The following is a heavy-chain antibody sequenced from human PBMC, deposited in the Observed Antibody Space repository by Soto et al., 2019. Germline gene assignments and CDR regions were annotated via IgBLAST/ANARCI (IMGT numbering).Heavy chain of an antibody. D-gene: IGHD6-13*01. CDR3: ARVWGAAADF. CDR2: IYYSGST. V-gene: IGHV4-59*01. CDR1: GGSISSYY. J-gene: IGHJ4*02. Sequence: QVQLQESGPGLVKPSETLSLTCTVSGGSISSYYWSWIRQPPGKGLEWIGYIYYSGSTNYNPSLKSRVTIAVDTSKNQCSLNLSSVTAADTAVYYCARVWGAAADFWGQGTLVTVSS.